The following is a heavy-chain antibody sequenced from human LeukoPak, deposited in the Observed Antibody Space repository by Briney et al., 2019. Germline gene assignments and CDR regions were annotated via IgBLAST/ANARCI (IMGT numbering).Heavy chain of an antibody. CDR1: GVSFSNHD. CDR2: IGTAADP. D-gene: IGHD3-10*01. Sequence: PGGSLRLSCAASGVSFSNHDMHWVRQATGKGLEWVSGIGTAADPLYPDSVKGRFTISRDNAKNSLYLQMNSLRAGDTAVYYCARGLMVREINLQLYYYYGMDVWGKGTTVTVSS. CDR3: ARGLMVREINLQLYYYYGMDV. V-gene: IGHV3-13*05. J-gene: IGHJ6*04.